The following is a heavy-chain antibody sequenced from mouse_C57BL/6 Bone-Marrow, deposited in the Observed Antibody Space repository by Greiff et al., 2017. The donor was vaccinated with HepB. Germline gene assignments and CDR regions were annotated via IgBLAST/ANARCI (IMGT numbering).Heavy chain of an antibody. CDR2: IYPGDGDT. Sequence: QVQLKQSGAELVKPGASVKISCKASGYAFSSYWMNWVKQRPGKGLEWIGQIYPGDGDTNYNGKFKGKATLTADKSSSTAYMQLSSLTSEDSAVYFCARGRDGGYFDYWGQGTTLTVSS. V-gene: IGHV1-80*01. D-gene: IGHD3-3*01. J-gene: IGHJ2*01. CDR3: ARGRDGGYFDY. CDR1: GYAFSSYW.